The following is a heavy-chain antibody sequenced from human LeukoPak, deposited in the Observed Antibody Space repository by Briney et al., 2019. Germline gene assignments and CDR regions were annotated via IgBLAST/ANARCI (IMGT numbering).Heavy chain of an antibody. J-gene: IGHJ4*02. CDR2: ISAYNGNT. D-gene: IGHD6-19*01. CDR1: GYTFTSYG. Sequence: ASVKVSCKASGYTFTSYGISWVRQAPGQGLEWMGWISAYNGNTNYAQKLQGRVTMTTDTSTSTAYMELSSLRSEDTAVYYCAREPSGWFPFDYWGQGTLVTVSS. V-gene: IGHV1-18*01. CDR3: AREPSGWFPFDY.